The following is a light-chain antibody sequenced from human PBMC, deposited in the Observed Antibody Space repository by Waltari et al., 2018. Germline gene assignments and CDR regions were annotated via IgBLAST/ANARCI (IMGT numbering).Light chain of an antibody. CDR3: QQYGNSPWT. CDR2: GSF. V-gene: IGKV3-20*01. CDR1: QSVKSNY. J-gene: IGKJ1*01. Sequence: EIVLTQSPGTLSLSPGERATLSCRAIQSVKSNYLSWFQHKDGQAPRLLFFGSFDRATGIPDRFSASGSGTDFTLTISRLEPEDFAVYYCQQYGNSPWTFGHGTRVEIK.